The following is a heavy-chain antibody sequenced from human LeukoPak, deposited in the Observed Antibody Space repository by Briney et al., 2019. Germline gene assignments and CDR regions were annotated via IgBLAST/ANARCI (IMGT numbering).Heavy chain of an antibody. CDR1: GFTFSTYW. J-gene: IGHJ4*02. V-gene: IGHV3-7*01. D-gene: IGHD6-13*01. CDR2: IKQDGSEK. CDR3: ARDSAGNDY. Sequence: GGSLRLSCAASGFTFSTYWMSWVRQAPGKGLEWVANIKQDGSEKYHVDSVKGRFTISRDNAKNSLYLQMNSLRAEDTAMYYCARDSAGNDYWGQGTLVTVSS.